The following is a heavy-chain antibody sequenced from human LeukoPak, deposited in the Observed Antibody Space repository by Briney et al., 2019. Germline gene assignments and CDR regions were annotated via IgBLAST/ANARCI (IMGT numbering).Heavy chain of an antibody. V-gene: IGHV3-43*02. J-gene: IGHJ4*02. CDR3: ARESGKFDY. CDR2: ISGDGVST. CDR1: GLPIADFA. Sequence: PGGSLRLSCVAFGLPIADFAMHWVRQAPGKGLEWVSLISGDGVSTFYADSVKGRFSISRDNSKNSLSLEMNSLRTEDTAMYYCARESGKFDYWGQGTRVAVSS.